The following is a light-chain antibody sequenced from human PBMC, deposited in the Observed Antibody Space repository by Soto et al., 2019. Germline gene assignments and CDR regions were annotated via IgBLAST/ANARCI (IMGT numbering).Light chain of an antibody. CDR3: LQRSNWPSIT. V-gene: IGKV3-11*01. CDR2: DAS. J-gene: IGKJ5*01. CDR1: QSISSD. Sequence: EIVLTQSPATLSLSPGQRATLSCRASQSISSDLAWYQQQPGQAPRLLIYDASNRATGIPARFSGRGSGTDITLTIRSLDPEDFAIYYCLQRSNWPSITFGQGTRLEIK.